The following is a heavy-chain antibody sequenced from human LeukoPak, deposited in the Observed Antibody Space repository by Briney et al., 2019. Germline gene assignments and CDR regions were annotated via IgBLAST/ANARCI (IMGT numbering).Heavy chain of an antibody. CDR1: GGSISSSSYY. D-gene: IGHD2-2*01. V-gene: IGHV4-39*01. J-gene: IGHJ4*02. CDR3: ARLELGYCSSTSCHAFDY. CDR2: SYYSGST. Sequence: PSETLPLTCTVSGGSISSSSYYWGWIRQPPWKGLEWIGTSYYSGSTYYNPSLKSRVTISVDTSKNQFSLKLSSVTAADTAVYYCARLELGYCSSTSCHAFDYWGQGTLVTVSS.